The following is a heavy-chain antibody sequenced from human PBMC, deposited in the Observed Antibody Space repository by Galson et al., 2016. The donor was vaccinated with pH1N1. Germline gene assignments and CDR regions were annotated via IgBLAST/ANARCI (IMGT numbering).Heavy chain of an antibody. Sequence: SLRLSCAASGLTFVDYAMHWVRQAPGKGLEWVSLISWNGLSTDYADSVKGRFTISRDNSKNSLYLQMNSLRAEDTALYYCAKSDGYYGGYFDCWGQGTLVTVSS. CDR1: GLTFVDYA. CDR3: AKSDGYYGGYFDC. V-gene: IGHV3-43D*03. CDR2: ISWNGLST. J-gene: IGHJ4*02. D-gene: IGHD5-24*01.